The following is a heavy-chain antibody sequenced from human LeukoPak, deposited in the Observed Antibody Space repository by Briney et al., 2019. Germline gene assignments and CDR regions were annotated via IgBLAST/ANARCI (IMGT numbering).Heavy chain of an antibody. CDR1: GGSISSYY. Sequence: SETLSLTCTVSGGSISSYYWSWIRQHPGKGLEWIGYIYYSGSTYYNPSLKSRVTISVDTSKNQFSLKLSSVTAADTAVYYCARGTNVFGGVDYWGQGTLVTVSS. J-gene: IGHJ4*02. CDR3: ARGTNVFGGVDY. D-gene: IGHD2-8*01. V-gene: IGHV4-59*06. CDR2: IYYSGST.